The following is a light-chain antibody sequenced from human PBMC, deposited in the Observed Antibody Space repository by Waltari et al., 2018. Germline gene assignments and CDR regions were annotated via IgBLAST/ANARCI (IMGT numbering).Light chain of an antibody. CDR2: SVD. Sequence: SSELTQDPAVSVALGQTVRITCKGERLTTYAPNWYQQRPGQAPILVIFSVDDRPSGIPDRFSGSLSGDTASLTITWTHAEDEADYYCNSRDPTTNAVVFGGGTRLTVL. V-gene: IGLV3-19*01. CDR1: RLTTYA. CDR3: NSRDPTTNAVV. J-gene: IGLJ2*01.